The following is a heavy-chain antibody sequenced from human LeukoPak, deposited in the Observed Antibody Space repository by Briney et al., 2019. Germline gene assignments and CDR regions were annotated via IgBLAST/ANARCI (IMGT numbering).Heavy chain of an antibody. V-gene: IGHV3-30*04. D-gene: IGHD3-10*01. CDR2: ISYDGSNK. CDR3: ARDVRFGELLYD. Sequence: SGRSLRLSCAASGFTFSSYAMHWLRQAPGKGLEWVAVISYDGSNKYYADSVKGRFTISRDNSKNTLYLQMNSLRAEDTAVYYCARDVRFGELLYDWGQGTLVTVSS. CDR1: GFTFSSYA. J-gene: IGHJ4*02.